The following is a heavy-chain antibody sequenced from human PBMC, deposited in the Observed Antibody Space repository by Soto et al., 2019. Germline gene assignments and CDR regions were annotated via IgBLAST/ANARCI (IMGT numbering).Heavy chain of an antibody. V-gene: IGHV1-69*01. CDR1: GGTINNFA. Sequence: QVQLVQSGAEVKKPGSSVKVSCTTSGGTINNFAINWVRQAPGQGLEWMGGIVPIDGTTKYAEKFQGRVTITADASTGTAYMGLGSLRSEDPGGYYCARSFTESRRGGGAFDYWGQGTLLTVSP. D-gene: IGHD3-3*02. CDR3: ARSFTESRRGGGAFDY. J-gene: IGHJ4*02. CDR2: IVPIDGTT.